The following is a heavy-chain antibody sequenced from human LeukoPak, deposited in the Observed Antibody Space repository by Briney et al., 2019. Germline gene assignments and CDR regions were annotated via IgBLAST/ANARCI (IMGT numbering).Heavy chain of an antibody. Sequence: ASVKVSCKVSGYTLTELSMHWVRQAPGKGLEWMGGFDPEDGETIYAQKFQGRVTMTEDTSTDTAYMELSSLRSEDTAVYYCATGPYYYDSSGYYSYWGQGTLVTVPS. D-gene: IGHD3-22*01. J-gene: IGHJ4*02. CDR2: FDPEDGET. CDR3: ATGPYYYDSSGYYSY. V-gene: IGHV1-24*01. CDR1: GYTLTELS.